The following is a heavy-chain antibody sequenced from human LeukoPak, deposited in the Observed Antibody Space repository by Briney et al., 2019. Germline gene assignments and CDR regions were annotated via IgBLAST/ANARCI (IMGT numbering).Heavy chain of an antibody. CDR1: GGSFTSRTNY. V-gene: IGHV4-39*01. D-gene: IGHD6-19*01. Sequence: SETLSLTCTASGGSFTSRTNYWACHRPATGQWREWVGTLSVRETNYTASFKSRFTISVDTSKNKFSLQLNILTAADTAVYFCAWHIAVAGSAGRPFDYWGQGTLVTVSS. CDR3: AWHIAVAGSAGRPFDY. CDR2: LSVRET. J-gene: IGHJ4*02.